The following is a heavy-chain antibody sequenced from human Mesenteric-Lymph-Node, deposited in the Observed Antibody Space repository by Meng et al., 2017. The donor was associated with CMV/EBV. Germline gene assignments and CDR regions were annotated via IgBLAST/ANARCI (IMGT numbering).Heavy chain of an antibody. CDR1: GGTFSSYT. D-gene: IGHD6-13*01. CDR2: IIPILGIA. CDR3: AGVIAAAGSRWLDP. Sequence: QVQLVQSGAEVKKPGSSVKVSCKASGGTFSSYTISWVRQAPGQGLEWMGRIIPILGIANYAQKFQGRFTITADKSTSTAYWGLSSLRSGDTAVYYCAGVIAAAGSRWLDPWAREPWSPSPQ. V-gene: IGHV1-69*02. J-gene: IGHJ5*02.